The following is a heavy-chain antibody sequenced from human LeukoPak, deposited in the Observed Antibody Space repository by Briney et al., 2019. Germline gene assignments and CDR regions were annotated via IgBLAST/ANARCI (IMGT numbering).Heavy chain of an antibody. J-gene: IGHJ4*02. CDR2: MNPNSGNT. CDR3: ASYLFGDGYNWAY. CDR1: GYTFTSYD. V-gene: IGHV1-8*03. Sequence: GASVKVSCKASGYTFTSYDINWVRQATGQGLEWMGWMNPNSGNTGYAQKFQGRVTITRNTSISTAYMELSSLRSEDTAVYYCASYLFGDGYNWAYWGQGTLVTVSS. D-gene: IGHD5-24*01.